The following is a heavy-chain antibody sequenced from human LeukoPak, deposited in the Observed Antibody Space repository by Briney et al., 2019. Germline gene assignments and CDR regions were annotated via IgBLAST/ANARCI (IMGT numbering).Heavy chain of an antibody. J-gene: IGHJ4*02. CDR2: INHSGST. Sequence: SETLSLTCAVYGGSFSGYHWSWIRQPPGKGLEWIGEINHSGSTNYNPSLKSRVTISVDTSKNQFSLKLSSVTAADTAVYYCARTSWTLFLRGGNFDYWGQGTLVTVSS. CDR3: ARTSWTLFLRGGNFDY. D-gene: IGHD2-2*01. CDR1: GGSFSGYH. V-gene: IGHV4-34*01.